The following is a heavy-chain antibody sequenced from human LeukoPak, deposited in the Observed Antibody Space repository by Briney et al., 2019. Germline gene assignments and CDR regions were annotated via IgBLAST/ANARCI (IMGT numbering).Heavy chain of an antibody. J-gene: IGHJ6*02. D-gene: IGHD3-10*01. Sequence: GGSLRLSCAASGFIFSNYAMTWVRQAPGKGLEWVSIIGGVSESFYYADSVKGRFTVSRDNSKDTLYQQINSLRDEDTAVYYCARRWLGDPYGMDVWGQGTTVSVSS. CDR3: ARRWLGDPYGMDV. CDR2: IGGVSESF. V-gene: IGHV3-23*01. CDR1: GFIFSNYA.